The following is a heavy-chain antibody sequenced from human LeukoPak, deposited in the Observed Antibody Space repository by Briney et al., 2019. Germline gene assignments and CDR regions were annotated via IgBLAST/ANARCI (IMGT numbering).Heavy chain of an antibody. CDR3: ARTYGSGPDY. CDR1: GYTFTGDY. V-gene: IGHV1-18*04. Sequence: EASVKVSCKVSGYTFTGDYIHWVRQAPGQGLEWMGWISAYNGNTNYAQKLQGRVTMTTDTSTSTAYMNLRSLRSDDTAIYYCARTYGSGPDYWGQGTLVTVSS. CDR2: ISAYNGNT. J-gene: IGHJ4*02. D-gene: IGHD3-10*01.